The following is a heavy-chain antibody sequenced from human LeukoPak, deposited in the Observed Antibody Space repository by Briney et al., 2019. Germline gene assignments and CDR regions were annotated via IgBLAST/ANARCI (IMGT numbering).Heavy chain of an antibody. CDR1: GLTFSTSG. CDR3: ATETNGRHYDY. J-gene: IGHJ4*02. Sequence: GGSMRLSCTASGLTFSTSGFNWVRPAPGRGLEWVASIGPTGSDSYHADSIKGRFTISRDNANNFPYLQMNSLRAEDTAVYYCATETNGRHYDYWGQGTLLTVSS. CDR2: IGPTGSDS. D-gene: IGHD1-14*01. V-gene: IGHV3-21*06.